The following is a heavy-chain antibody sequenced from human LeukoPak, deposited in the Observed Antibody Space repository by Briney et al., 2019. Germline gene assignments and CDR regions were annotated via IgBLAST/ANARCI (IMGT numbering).Heavy chain of an antibody. CDR3: AKLEWLRFAPFDY. Sequence: GGSLRLSCAASGFTFSSYAMGWVRQAPGKGLEWVSAISGSGGSTYYADSVKGRFTISRDNSKNTLYLQMNSLRAEDTAVYYCAKLEWLRFAPFDYWGLGTLVTVSS. J-gene: IGHJ4*02. V-gene: IGHV3-23*01. D-gene: IGHD5-12*01. CDR2: ISGSGGST. CDR1: GFTFSSYA.